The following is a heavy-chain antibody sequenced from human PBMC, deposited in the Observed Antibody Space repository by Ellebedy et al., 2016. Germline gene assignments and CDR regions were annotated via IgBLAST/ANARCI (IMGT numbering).Heavy chain of an antibody. D-gene: IGHD5-24*01. J-gene: IGHJ1*01. V-gene: IGHV1-2*04. Sequence: ASVKVSCKASGYTFTGYYMHWVRQAPGQGLEWMGWINPNSGGTNYAQKFQGWVTMTRDTSISTAYMELSRLRSDDTAVYYCARLEMATSHGYFQHWGQGTLVTVSS. CDR2: INPNSGGT. CDR1: GYTFTGYY. CDR3: ARLEMATSHGYFQH.